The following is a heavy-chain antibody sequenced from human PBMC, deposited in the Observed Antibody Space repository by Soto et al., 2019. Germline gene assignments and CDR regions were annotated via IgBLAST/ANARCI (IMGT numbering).Heavy chain of an antibody. Sequence: EVQLLQSGGGMVQPGGSLRLSCAASGFTFSSYTMTWVRQAPGKGLEWVSDISGSGATTHYADSLKGRLTISRDNSNNTLYLHMNSLRAEDTAVYYCAKVTYSSGWGRPYFDYWGQGTLVTVSS. J-gene: IGHJ4*02. D-gene: IGHD6-19*01. V-gene: IGHV3-23*01. CDR2: ISGSGATT. CDR3: AKVTYSSGWGRPYFDY. CDR1: GFTFSSYT.